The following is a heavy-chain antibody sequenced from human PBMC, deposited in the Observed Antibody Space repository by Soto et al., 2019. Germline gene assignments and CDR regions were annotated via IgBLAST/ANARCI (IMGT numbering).Heavy chain of an antibody. J-gene: IGHJ5*02. CDR2: IYHSGST. Sequence: PSETLSLTCAVSGGSISSSNWWSWVRQPPGKGLEWIGYIYHSGSTYYNPSLKSRVTISVDRSKNQFSLKLSSVTAADTAVYYCAREVAGCSSTSCYYWFDPWGQGTLVTVS. D-gene: IGHD2-2*01. CDR1: GGSISSSNW. CDR3: AREVAGCSSTSCYYWFDP. V-gene: IGHV4-4*02.